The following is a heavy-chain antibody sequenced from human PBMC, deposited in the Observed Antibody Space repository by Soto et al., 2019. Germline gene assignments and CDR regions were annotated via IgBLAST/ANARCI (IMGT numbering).Heavy chain of an antibody. CDR3: AGPTREWLPPARDYYYGMDV. CDR1: GGTFSSYA. CDR2: IIPIFGTA. Sequence: QVQLVQSGAEVKKPGSSVKVSCKASGGTFSSYAISWVRQAPGQGLEWMGGIIPIFGTANYSQKFQGRVTITADKSTSTAYMELSSLRSEDTAVYYCAGPTREWLPPARDYYYGMDVWGQGTTVTVSS. V-gene: IGHV1-69*06. J-gene: IGHJ6*02. D-gene: IGHD3-3*01.